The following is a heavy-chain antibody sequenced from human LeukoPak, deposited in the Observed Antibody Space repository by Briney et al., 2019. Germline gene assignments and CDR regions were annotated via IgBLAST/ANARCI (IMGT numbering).Heavy chain of an antibody. Sequence: GASVKVSCKVSGYTLTELSMHWVRQAPGKGLEWMGGFDPEDGETIYAQKFQGRVTMTEDTSTDTAYMELSSLRSEDTAVYYRATVVESVLLWFGPYFQHWGQGTLVTVSS. CDR1: GYTLTELS. CDR3: ATVVESVLLWFGPYFQH. D-gene: IGHD3-10*01. V-gene: IGHV1-24*01. J-gene: IGHJ1*01. CDR2: FDPEDGET.